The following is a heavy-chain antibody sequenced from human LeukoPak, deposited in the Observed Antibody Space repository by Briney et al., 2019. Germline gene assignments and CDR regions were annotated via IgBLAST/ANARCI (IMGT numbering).Heavy chain of an antibody. Sequence: SETLSLTCTVSGGFISTGNYYWSWIRQPAGKGLEWLGRVHASGSTNYNPSLKSRVTISVDTSKNQFSLNLISATAADTAVYYCARETGYCSSTSCYNHDAFDIWGQGTMVTVSS. D-gene: IGHD2-2*02. CDR2: VHASGST. V-gene: IGHV4-61*02. CDR1: GGFISTGNYY. CDR3: ARETGYCSSTSCYNHDAFDI. J-gene: IGHJ3*02.